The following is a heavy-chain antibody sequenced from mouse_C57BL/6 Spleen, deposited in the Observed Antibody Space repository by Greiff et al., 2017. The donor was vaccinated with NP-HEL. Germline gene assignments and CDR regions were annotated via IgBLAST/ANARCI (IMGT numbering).Heavy chain of an antibody. V-gene: IGHV5-16*01. CDR1: GFTFSDYY. Sequence: EVQLQESEGGLVQPGSSMKLSCTASGFTFSDYYMAWVRQVPEKGLEWVANINYDGSSTYYLDSLKSRFIISRDNAKNILYLQMSSLKSEDTATYYCAREEYYYGSSYGVWGQGTTLTVSS. CDR2: INYDGSST. J-gene: IGHJ2*01. CDR3: AREEYYYGSSYGV. D-gene: IGHD1-1*01.